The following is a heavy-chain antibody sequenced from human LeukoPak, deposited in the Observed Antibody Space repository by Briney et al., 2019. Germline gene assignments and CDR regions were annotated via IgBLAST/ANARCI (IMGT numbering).Heavy chain of an antibody. J-gene: IGHJ6*02. CDR2: INPNSGGT. D-gene: IGHD5-18*01. V-gene: IGHV1-2*02. CDR1: GYTFTGYY. Sequence: GASVKVSCKASGYTFTGYYMHWVRQAPGQGLEWMGWINPNSGGTNYAQKFQGRVAMTRDTSISTAYMELSRLRSDDTAVYYCARDRVAAMLYYYYGMDVWGQGTTVTVSS. CDR3: ARDRVAAMLYYYYGMDV.